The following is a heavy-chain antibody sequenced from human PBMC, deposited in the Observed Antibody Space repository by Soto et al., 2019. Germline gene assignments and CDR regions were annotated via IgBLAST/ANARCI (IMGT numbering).Heavy chain of an antibody. CDR3: ARGPDYDSSGSTTY. CDR1: GGYISSYY. J-gene: IGHJ4*02. V-gene: IGHV4-59*01. Sequence: QVQLQESGPGLVKPSETLSLTCTVSGGYISSYYWSWIRQPPGKGLEWIGYIYYSGSTNYNPSLKSRVTISVDTSKNQFSLKLSSVTAADTAVYYCARGPDYDSSGSTTYWGQGTLVTVSS. CDR2: IYYSGST. D-gene: IGHD3-22*01.